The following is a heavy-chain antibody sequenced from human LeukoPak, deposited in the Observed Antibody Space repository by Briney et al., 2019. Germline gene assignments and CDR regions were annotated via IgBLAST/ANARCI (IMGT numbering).Heavy chain of an antibody. Sequence: PSETLSLTCTVSRGSISSGDYYWRWLRQPPGKGLEWIGYIYYSGSTSYNPSLQSRVTISVDTSRNQISLKLTFVTAADTAVYYCARDRGYYDSSGHYSWGQGTLVTVSS. V-gene: IGHV4-30-4*01. D-gene: IGHD3-22*01. CDR1: RGSISSGDYY. CDR3: ARDRGYYDSSGHYS. J-gene: IGHJ5*02. CDR2: IYYSGST.